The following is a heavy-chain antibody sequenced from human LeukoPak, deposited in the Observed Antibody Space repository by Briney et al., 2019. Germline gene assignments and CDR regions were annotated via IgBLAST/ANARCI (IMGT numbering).Heavy chain of an antibody. V-gene: IGHV3-30*18. D-gene: IGHD5-12*01. CDR3: RKAAPNLAT. Sequence: GGSLRLSCAASGFTFSSYGMHWVRQAPGKGLEWVAVISYDGSNKYYADSVKGRFTISRDNSKNTLYLQMNSLRAEDTAVYYWRKAAPNLATWARGTL. CDR1: GFTFSSYG. CDR2: ISYDGSNK. J-gene: IGHJ5*02.